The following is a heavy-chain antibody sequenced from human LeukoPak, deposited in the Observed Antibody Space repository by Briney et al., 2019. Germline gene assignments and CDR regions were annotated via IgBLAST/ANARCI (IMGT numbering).Heavy chain of an antibody. J-gene: IGHJ4*02. V-gene: IGHV3-74*01. Sequence: GGSLRLSCAASGFTFSNYWMHWVRQAPGKGLVWVSRINSDGSRTTYADSVKGRFTISRDNAKNTLYLQMNSLRAEDTAVYYCARRSGIAVAGAFDYWGQGTLVTVSS. D-gene: IGHD6-19*01. CDR1: GFTFSNYW. CDR2: INSDGSRT. CDR3: ARRSGIAVAGAFDY.